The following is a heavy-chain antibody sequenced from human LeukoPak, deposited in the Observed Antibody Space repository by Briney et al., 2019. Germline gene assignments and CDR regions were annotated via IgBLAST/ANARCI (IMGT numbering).Heavy chain of an antibody. CDR1: GFTFSSYA. Sequence: GGSLTLSCAASGFTFSSYAMSWVRQAPGKGLEWVSAISGSGGSTYYAGSVKGRFTISRDNSKNTLYLQMNSLRAEDTAVYYCAKQSTGSSSSPDYWGQGTLVTVSS. D-gene: IGHD6-13*01. CDR3: AKQSTGSSSSPDY. J-gene: IGHJ4*02. CDR2: ISGSGGST. V-gene: IGHV3-23*01.